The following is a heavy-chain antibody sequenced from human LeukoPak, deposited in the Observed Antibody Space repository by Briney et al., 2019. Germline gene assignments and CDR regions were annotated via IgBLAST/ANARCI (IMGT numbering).Heavy chain of an antibody. D-gene: IGHD2/OR15-2a*01. CDR3: ARHKNIWFDP. CDR1: GGSINTNLYY. J-gene: IGHJ5*02. Sequence: SETLSLTCTVSGGSINTNLYYWGWIRQPPGKGLEWIGTIYYSGSTYYNPSLKSRVTISVDMSKNQFSLKLSSVTAADTAVYYCARHKNIWFDPWGQGTLVTVSS. CDR2: IYYSGST. V-gene: IGHV4-39*01.